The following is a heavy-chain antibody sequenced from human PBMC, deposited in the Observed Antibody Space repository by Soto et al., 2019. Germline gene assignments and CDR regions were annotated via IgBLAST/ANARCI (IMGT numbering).Heavy chain of an antibody. CDR3: AKRGVGGEVQQLVLASYYYYGMDV. J-gene: IGHJ6*02. CDR1: GFTFSSYG. CDR2: ISYDGSNK. V-gene: IGHV3-30*18. D-gene: IGHD6-13*01. Sequence: GGSLRLSCAASGFTFSSYGMHWVRQAPGKGLEWVAVISYDGSNKYYADSVKGRFTISRDNSKNTLYLQMNSLRAEDTAVYYCAKRGVGGEVQQLVLASYYYYGMDVWGQGTTVTVSS.